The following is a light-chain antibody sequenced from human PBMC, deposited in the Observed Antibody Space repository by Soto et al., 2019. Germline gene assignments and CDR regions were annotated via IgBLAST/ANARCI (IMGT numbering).Light chain of an antibody. CDR3: QHYGSSPPIT. V-gene: IGKV3-20*01. Sequence: IVLTQSPGTLSLSPGERATLFCRASQSVTSNYFAWYQQKPGQAPRLLIYGISDRATGIPDRFSGSGSGTDFTLTISRLEPEDFAVYYCQHYGSSPPITFGQGTRLEIK. CDR2: GIS. CDR1: QSVTSNY. J-gene: IGKJ5*01.